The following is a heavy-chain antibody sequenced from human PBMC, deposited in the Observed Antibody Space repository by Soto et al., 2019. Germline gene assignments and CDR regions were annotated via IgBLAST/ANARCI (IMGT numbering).Heavy chain of an antibody. D-gene: IGHD5-12*01. CDR3: ARDGYNWLDAFDI. J-gene: IGHJ3*02. CDR2: ISSSSRTI. Sequence: EVQLVESGGGLVQPGGSLRLSCAASGVIFSSYSMNWVRQAPGKGLEWVSYISSSSRTIYYADSVKGRFTISRDNAKNSLYLQMNSLRDEDTAVYYCARDGYNWLDAFDIWGQGTMVTVSS. V-gene: IGHV3-48*02. CDR1: GVIFSSYS.